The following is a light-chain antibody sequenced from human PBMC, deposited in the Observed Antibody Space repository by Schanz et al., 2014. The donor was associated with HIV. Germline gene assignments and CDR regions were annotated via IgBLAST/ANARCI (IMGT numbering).Light chain of an antibody. CDR3: QKYNSAPWT. CDR2: KAS. V-gene: IGKV1-5*03. CDR1: QSISSW. Sequence: DIQMTQSPSTLSASVGDRVSITCRASQSISSWLAWYQQKPGKPPKVLIYKASSLESGVPSRFSGSGSGTEFTLTINSLQPEDVATYYCQKYNSAPWTFGQGTKVEIK. J-gene: IGKJ1*01.